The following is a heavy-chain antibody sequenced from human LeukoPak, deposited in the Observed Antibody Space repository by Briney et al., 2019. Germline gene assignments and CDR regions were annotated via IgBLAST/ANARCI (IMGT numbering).Heavy chain of an antibody. V-gene: IGHV4-34*01. D-gene: IGHD3-16*01. CDR2: INHSGST. Sequence: PSETLSLTRAVYGGSFSGYYWSWIRQPPGKGLEWIGEINHSGSTNYNPSLKSRVTISVDTSKNQFSLKLSSVTAADTAVYYCARWDLWGGSFDYWGQGTLVTVSS. CDR3: ARWDLWGGSFDY. CDR1: GGSFSGYY. J-gene: IGHJ4*02.